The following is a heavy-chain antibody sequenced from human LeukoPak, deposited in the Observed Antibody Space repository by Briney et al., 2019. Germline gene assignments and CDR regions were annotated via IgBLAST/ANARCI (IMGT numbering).Heavy chain of an antibody. J-gene: IGHJ3*02. V-gene: IGHV4-61*02. CDR3: ARDRGSNLTPHHAFDI. CDR2: IYTSGST. Sequence: SQTLSLTCTVSGGSISSGSYYWSWLRQPAGKGLEWIGRIYTSGSTNYNPSLKSRVTISVDTSKNQFSLKLSSVTAADTAVYYCARDRGSNLTPHHAFDIWGQGTMVTVSS. CDR1: GGSISSGSYY. D-gene: IGHD4-11*01.